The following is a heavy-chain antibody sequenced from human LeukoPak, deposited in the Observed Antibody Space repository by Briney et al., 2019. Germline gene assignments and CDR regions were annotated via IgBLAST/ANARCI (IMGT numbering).Heavy chain of an antibody. J-gene: IGHJ4*02. CDR3: ATDSPETAAFDY. D-gene: IGHD1-1*01. CDR1: GFSLSTYS. Sequence: PGGSLRLSCAASGFSLSTYSMNWVCQAPGKGREWGSYIVGTSSTKNYADSVKGRFTIYRDNAKNSLYLQMDSLRAEDTAVYYCATDSPETAAFDYWGQGTLVTVSS. CDR2: IVGTSSTK. V-gene: IGHV3-48*04.